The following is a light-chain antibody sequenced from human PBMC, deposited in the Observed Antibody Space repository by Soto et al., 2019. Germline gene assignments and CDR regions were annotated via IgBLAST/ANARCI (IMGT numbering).Light chain of an antibody. Sequence: DIQLTQSPSFLSASVGDRVTITCRASQGISSYLAWYQQKPGKAPKLLIYAASTLQSGVPSRFSGSGSGTEFTLTISSLQPEDFATYYCQQLKSFPFTFAPWTKVDIK. V-gene: IGKV1-9*01. CDR2: AAS. CDR3: QQLKSFPFT. J-gene: IGKJ3*01. CDR1: QGISSY.